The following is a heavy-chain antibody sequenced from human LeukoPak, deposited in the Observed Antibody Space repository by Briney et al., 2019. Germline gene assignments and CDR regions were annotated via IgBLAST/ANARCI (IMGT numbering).Heavy chain of an antibody. CDR3: VRRGLTVTEYLER. CDR1: GFTFSTFS. CDR2: ISSSSSTT. D-gene: IGHD3-10*01. V-gene: IGHV3-48*04. Sequence: GGSLRLSCAASGFTFSTFSMNWVRQAPGKGPEWVSYISSSSSTTYYADSVKGRFTISRDNAKNSLYLQMNSLRAEDTAVYYCVRRGLTVTEYLERWGQGTLVIVSS. J-gene: IGHJ1*01.